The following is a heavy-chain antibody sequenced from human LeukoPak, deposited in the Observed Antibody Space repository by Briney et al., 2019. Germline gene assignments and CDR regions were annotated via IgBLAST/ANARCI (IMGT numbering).Heavy chain of an antibody. D-gene: IGHD3-10*01. CDR2: IIPIFGTA. CDR1: GGTFSSYA. Sequence: SVKVSCKASGGTFSSYAISWVRQAPGQGLEWMGRIIPIFGTANYAQKFQGRVTITADESTSTAYMELSSLRSEDTAVYYCARLGAYGSGSYYNLDYWGQGTLVTVSS. V-gene: IGHV1-69*13. J-gene: IGHJ4*02. CDR3: ARLGAYGSGSYYNLDY.